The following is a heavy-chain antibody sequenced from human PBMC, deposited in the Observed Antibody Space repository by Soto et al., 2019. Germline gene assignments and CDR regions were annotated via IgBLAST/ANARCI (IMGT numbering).Heavy chain of an antibody. V-gene: IGHV4-30-2*01. CDR1: GGSISSGGYS. CDR3: ARGDYGSANWFDP. J-gene: IGHJ5*02. D-gene: IGHD3-10*01. Sequence: PSETLSLTCAVSGGSISSGGYSWSWIRQPPGKGLEWIGYIYHSGSTYYNPSLKSRVTISVDRSKNQFSLKLSSVTAADTAVYYCARGDYGSANWFDPWGQGTLVTVSS. CDR2: IYHSGST.